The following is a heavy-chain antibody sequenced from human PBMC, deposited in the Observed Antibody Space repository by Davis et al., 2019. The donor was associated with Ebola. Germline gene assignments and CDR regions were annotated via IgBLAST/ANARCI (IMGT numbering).Heavy chain of an antibody. CDR1: GFTFSSYE. J-gene: IGHJ6*02. Sequence: PGGSLRLSCAASGFTFSSYEMNWVRQAPGKGLEWVSYISSSGSTIYYADSVKGRFTISRDNAKNSLYLQMNSLRAEDTAVYYCARELLREYNYYYYYGMDVWGQGTTVTVSS. CDR2: ISSSGSTI. V-gene: IGHV3-48*03. CDR3: ARELLREYNYYYYYGMDV. D-gene: IGHD6-6*01.